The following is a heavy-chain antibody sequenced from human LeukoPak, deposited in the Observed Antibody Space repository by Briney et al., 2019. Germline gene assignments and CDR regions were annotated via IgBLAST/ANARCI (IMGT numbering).Heavy chain of an antibody. CDR2: ISGGGGST. CDR3: ASPAVRGALLWYFDL. CDR1: GFTFSSYA. V-gene: IGHV3-23*01. Sequence: PGGSLRLSCAASGFTFSSYAMSWVRQAPGKGLEWVSAISGGGGSTYYADSVKGRFTISRDNSKNTLYLQMNSLRAEDTAVYYCASPAVRGALLWYFDLWGRGTLVTVSS. D-gene: IGHD4-17*01. J-gene: IGHJ2*01.